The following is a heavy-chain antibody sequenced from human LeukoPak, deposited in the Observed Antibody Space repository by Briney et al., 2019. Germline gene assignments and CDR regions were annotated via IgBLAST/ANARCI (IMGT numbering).Heavy chain of an antibody. J-gene: IGHJ4*02. CDR2: ISAYNGNT. CDR1: GYTFTSYG. CDR3: ARDLKMATITRAGY. Sequence: ASVKVSCKASGYTFTSYGISWVRQAPGQGLEWMGWISAYNGNTNYAQKLQGRVTMTTDTPTSTAYMELRSLRSDDTAVYYCARDLKMATITRAGYWGQGTLVTVSS. V-gene: IGHV1-18*01. D-gene: IGHD5-24*01.